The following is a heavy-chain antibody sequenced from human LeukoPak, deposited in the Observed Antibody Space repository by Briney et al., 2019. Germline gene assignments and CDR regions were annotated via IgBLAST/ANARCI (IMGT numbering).Heavy chain of an antibody. Sequence: GGSLRLSCTVSGFTSFSGHWMNWVRQAPGKVLEWEANIRFDGSEIGYGDSVEGRFIISRDNSKNSLYLQMNSLRAEDTAVYYCATRNNFEYWGRGTLVTVSS. V-gene: IGHV3-7*01. CDR1: GFTSFSGHW. CDR2: IRFDGSEI. J-gene: IGHJ4*02. CDR3: ATRNNFEY.